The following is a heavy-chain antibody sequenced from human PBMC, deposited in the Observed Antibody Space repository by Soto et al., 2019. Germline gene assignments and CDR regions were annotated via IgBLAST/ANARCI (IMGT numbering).Heavy chain of an antibody. CDR3: VRGDGDRYDGHGYLGRD. Sequence: EVQLVESGGGLVQPGGSLRLSCAASGFTFSIYWMHWVRQAPGKGLVWVSRMNMDGSRTSYADFAKGRFTISRDDAKSTVYPQMSNLRAEDTAVYYCVRGDGDRYDGHGYLGRDWGQGTLVTVSS. CDR2: MNMDGSRT. V-gene: IGHV3-74*01. D-gene: IGHD2-21*01. J-gene: IGHJ4*02. CDR1: GFTFSIYW.